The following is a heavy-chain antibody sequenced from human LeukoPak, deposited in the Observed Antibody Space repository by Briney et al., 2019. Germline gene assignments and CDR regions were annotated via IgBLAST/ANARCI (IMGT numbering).Heavy chain of an antibody. CDR3: ARGLLGSSWYEIDY. D-gene: IGHD6-13*01. CDR2: MNPNSGNT. V-gene: IGHV1-8*01. J-gene: IGHJ4*02. Sequence: GSSVKVSCKASGYTFTSYDINWVRQATGQGLEWMGWMNPNSGNTGYAQKFQGRVTMTRNTSISTAYMELSSLRSEDTAVYYCARGLLGSSWYEIDYWGQGTLVTVSS. CDR1: GYTFTSYD.